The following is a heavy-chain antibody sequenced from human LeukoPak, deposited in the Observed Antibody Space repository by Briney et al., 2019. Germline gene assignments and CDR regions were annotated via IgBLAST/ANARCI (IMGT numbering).Heavy chain of an antibody. CDR2: IYYSGST. V-gene: IGHV4-39*01. Sequence: SETLSLTCTVSGGSISSSSDYWGWIRQPPGKGLEWIGSIYYSGSTYYNPSLKSRVTISVDTSKNQFSLKLSSVTAADTAVYYCARQYSSSWYNFDYWGQGTLVTVSS. J-gene: IGHJ4*02. CDR1: GGSISSSSDY. D-gene: IGHD6-13*01. CDR3: ARQYSSSWYNFDY.